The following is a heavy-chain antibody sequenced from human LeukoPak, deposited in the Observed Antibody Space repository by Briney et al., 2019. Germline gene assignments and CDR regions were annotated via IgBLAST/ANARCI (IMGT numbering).Heavy chain of an antibody. J-gene: IGHJ3*01. V-gene: IGHV3-21*01. CDR1: GFTFSSYS. CDR2: ISSSSSYI. CDR3: ARDQDVVVLLGIIAYDAFDL. D-gene: IGHD2-15*01. Sequence: GGSPRLSCAASGFTFSSYSMNWVRQAPGKGLEWVSSISSSSSYIYYADSVKGRFTISRDNAKNSLYLQMNSLRAEDTAVYYCARDQDVVVLLGIIAYDAFDLWGQGTMVTVSS.